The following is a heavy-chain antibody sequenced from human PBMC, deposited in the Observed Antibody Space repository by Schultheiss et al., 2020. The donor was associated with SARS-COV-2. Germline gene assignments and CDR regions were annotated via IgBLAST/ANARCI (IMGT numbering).Heavy chain of an antibody. Sequence: SETLSLTCAAYGGSFSAYTWSWIRQPPGEGLEWIGDIDQYGRTNYNPSLKSRLTMSVDTSKNQFSLKLSSVTAADTAVYYCARGPDELELRGQGDYWGQGTLVTVSS. D-gene: IGHD1-7*01. V-gene: IGHV4-34*01. CDR3: ARGPDELELRGQGDY. CDR2: IDQYGRT. J-gene: IGHJ4*02. CDR1: GGSFSAYT.